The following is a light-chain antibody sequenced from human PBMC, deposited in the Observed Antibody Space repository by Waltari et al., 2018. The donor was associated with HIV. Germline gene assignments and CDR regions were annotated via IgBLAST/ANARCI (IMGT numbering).Light chain of an antibody. CDR3: QSYDSRQSGFWV. CDR2: GNT. Sequence: QSVLTPPPSVSGAPGQRVTIPCTGSRHNIGAGYDVPWYPQLTGTAPKLLIFGNTSRPAWVADRFSGAKSSTSACLAITGLQAEDVADYYCQSYDSRQSGFWVFGGGTTLTVL. J-gene: IGLJ3*02. CDR1: RHNIGAGYD. V-gene: IGLV1-40*01.